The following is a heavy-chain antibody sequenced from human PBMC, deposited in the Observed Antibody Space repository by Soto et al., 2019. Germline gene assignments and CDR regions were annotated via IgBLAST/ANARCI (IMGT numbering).Heavy chain of an antibody. Sequence: QITLKESGPTLVKPTQTLTLTCTFSGFSLSTTGVGVGWIRQPPGKALEWLALIYWDDDKRYSPSLKSRLTITKDTSKNQVVLTMTNMDPVDTATYYCAHRRDYYDNSAYHSYNWFDPWGQGTLVTVSS. V-gene: IGHV2-5*02. CDR1: GFSLSTTGVG. CDR2: IYWDDDK. J-gene: IGHJ5*02. D-gene: IGHD3-22*01. CDR3: AHRRDYYDNSAYHSYNWFDP.